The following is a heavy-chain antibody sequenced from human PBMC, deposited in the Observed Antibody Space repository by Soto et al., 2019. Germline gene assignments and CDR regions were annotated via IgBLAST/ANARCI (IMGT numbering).Heavy chain of an antibody. CDR3: AADPPSPDSSSWYRYYYGMDV. Sequence: ASVKVSCKASGFTFTSSAVQWVRQARGQRLEWIGWIVVGSGNTNYAQKFQERVTITRDMSTSTAYMELSSLRSEDTAVYYCAADPPSPDSSSWYRYYYGMDVWGQGTTVTVSS. CDR2: IVVGSGNT. CDR1: GFTFTSSA. D-gene: IGHD6-13*01. J-gene: IGHJ6*02. V-gene: IGHV1-58*01.